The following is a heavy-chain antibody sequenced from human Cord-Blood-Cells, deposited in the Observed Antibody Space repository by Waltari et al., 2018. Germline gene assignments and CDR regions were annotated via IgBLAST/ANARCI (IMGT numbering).Heavy chain of an antibody. Sequence: EVQLVESGGGLVKPGGSLRLSCAASGFTFSSYSMNWVRQAPGKGLEWVSSIRSSSSYIYYADSVKGRFTISRDNAKNSLYLQMNSLRAEDTAVYYCARDGPSTGTDYWGQGTLVTVSS. V-gene: IGHV3-21*01. CDR2: IRSSSSYI. J-gene: IGHJ4*02. CDR3: ARDGPSTGTDY. CDR1: GFTFSSYS. D-gene: IGHD1-1*01.